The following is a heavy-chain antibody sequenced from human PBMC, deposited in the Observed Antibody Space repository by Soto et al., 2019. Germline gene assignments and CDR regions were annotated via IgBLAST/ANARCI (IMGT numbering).Heavy chain of an antibody. V-gene: IGHV4-30-2*01. CDR1: GGSSKGGGGC. CDR3: ASGVHYYDSSGSSCFAP. CDR2: IYHTGPT. D-gene: IGHD3-22*01. J-gene: IGHJ5*02. Sequence: QTMCVRWSVGGGSSKGGGGCWTWKRKPPGKGLEWIGLIYHTGPTYYTPSLKSRVTISVDRSKNQFSLKLNSVTAADTAVYYCASGVHYYDSSGSSCFAPRGQGALVTVSS.